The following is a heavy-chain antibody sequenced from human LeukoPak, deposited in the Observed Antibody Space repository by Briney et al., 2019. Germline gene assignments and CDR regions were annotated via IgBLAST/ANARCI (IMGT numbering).Heavy chain of an antibody. D-gene: IGHD1-26*01. V-gene: IGHV3-7*01. Sequence: PGGSLRLSCAASGLTFSSYWMTWVRQAPGKGLEWVANIKQDGSEKYYVDSVKGRFTISRDNVKNSLYLQMNRPRADDTAVYYCARDRGWGLRFLDYWGQGTLVTVSS. CDR1: GLTFSSYW. CDR3: ARDRGWGLRFLDY. J-gene: IGHJ4*02. CDR2: IKQDGSEK.